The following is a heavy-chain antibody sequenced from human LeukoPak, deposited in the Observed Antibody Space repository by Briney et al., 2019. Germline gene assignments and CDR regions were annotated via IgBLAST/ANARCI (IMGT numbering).Heavy chain of an antibody. CDR1: GGSISSYY. CDR3: ATPSSGSYNDAFDI. Sequence: SETLSLTCTVSGGSISSYYWNWLRQPPGKGLEWIGYIYYSGRTNYNPSLKGRVTISVDTSNNQFSLKLSSVTAADTAVYYCATPSSGSYNDAFDIWGQGTMVTVSS. D-gene: IGHD1-26*01. J-gene: IGHJ3*02. V-gene: IGHV4-59*01. CDR2: IYYSGRT.